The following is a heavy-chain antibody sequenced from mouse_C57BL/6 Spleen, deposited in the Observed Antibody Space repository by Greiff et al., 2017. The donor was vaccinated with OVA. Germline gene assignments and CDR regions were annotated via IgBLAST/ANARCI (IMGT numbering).Heavy chain of an antibody. Sequence: QVQLQQPGAELVMPGASVKLSCKASGYTFTSYWMHWVKQRPGQGLEWIGDIDPSDSYTNYNQKFKGKSTLTVDKSSSTAYMQLSSLTSEDSAVYYCARAGDDNIDYWGQGTTLTVSS. V-gene: IGHV1-69*01. CDR1: GYTFTSYW. CDR3: ARAGDDNIDY. J-gene: IGHJ2*01. CDR2: IDPSDSYT. D-gene: IGHD4-1*01.